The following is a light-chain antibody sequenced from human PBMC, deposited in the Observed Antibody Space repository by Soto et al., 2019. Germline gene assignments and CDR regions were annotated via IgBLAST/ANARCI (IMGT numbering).Light chain of an antibody. V-gene: IGLV2-11*01. CDR2: AVS. Sequence: QSALTQPRSVSGSPGQSVTISCTGTNSDVGAYTFVSWYQQLPGKAPKLIISAVSYRPSGVPDRFSGSKSGNTASLTISGLKTEDEADYYCFSYTASDMWVFGGGTKVTVL. J-gene: IGLJ3*02. CDR3: FSYTASDMWV. CDR1: NSDVGAYTF.